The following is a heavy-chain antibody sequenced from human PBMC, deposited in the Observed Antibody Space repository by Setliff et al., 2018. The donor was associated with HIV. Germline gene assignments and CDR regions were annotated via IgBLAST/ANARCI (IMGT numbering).Heavy chain of an antibody. J-gene: IGHJ4*02. CDR3: VRGSGYYYFDN. CDR1: GFTFSAHG. D-gene: IGHD3-22*01. Sequence: PGGSLGLSCAASGFTFSAHGMHWVRQAPGKGLEWVANIDRDGSETNYVDSVKGRFTIFRDNAKSSMYLQMNSLRVEDTAVYYCVRGSGYYYFDNWGQGALVTVSS. V-gene: IGHV3-7*01. CDR2: IDRDGSET.